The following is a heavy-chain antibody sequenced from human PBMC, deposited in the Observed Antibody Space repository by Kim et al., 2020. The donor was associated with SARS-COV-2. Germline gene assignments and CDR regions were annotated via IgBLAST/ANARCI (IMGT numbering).Heavy chain of an antibody. Sequence: DSEKGRFTISSDNTKNTLYLQMNSRGDEDAAVYYCAKRNSDSGTYYSFDYWGQGTLVTVSS. V-gene: IGHV3-23*01. J-gene: IGHJ4*02. CDR3: AKRNSDSGTYYSFDY. D-gene: IGHD3-10*01.